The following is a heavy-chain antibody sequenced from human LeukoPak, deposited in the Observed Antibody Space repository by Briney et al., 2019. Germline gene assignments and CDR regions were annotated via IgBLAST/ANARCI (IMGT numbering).Heavy chain of an antibody. CDR1: GGTFSSYA. V-gene: IGHV1-69*13. CDR2: IIPIFGTA. Sequence: SVKVSCKASGGTFSSYAISWVRQAPGQGLEWMGGIIPIFGTANYAQKFQGRVTITADESTSTAYMELSSLRSEDTAVYYCARANLPYHSSSPLFDYWGQGTLVTVSS. D-gene: IGHD6-6*01. J-gene: IGHJ4*02. CDR3: ARANLPYHSSSPLFDY.